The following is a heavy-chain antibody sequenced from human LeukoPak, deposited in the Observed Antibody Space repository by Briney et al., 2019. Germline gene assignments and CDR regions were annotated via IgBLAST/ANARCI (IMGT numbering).Heavy chain of an antibody. J-gene: IGHJ4*02. V-gene: IGHV3-53*01. D-gene: IGHD2-15*01. Sequence: GGSLRLSCAASGFTVSSNYMSWVRQAPGKGLEWVSVIYSGGSTYYADSVKGRFTISRDNSKNTLYLQMNSLRAEDTAVYYCVRYCSGGSCYSSFDYWGQGTLVTASS. CDR2: IYSGGST. CDR3: VRYCSGGSCYSSFDY. CDR1: GFTVSSNY.